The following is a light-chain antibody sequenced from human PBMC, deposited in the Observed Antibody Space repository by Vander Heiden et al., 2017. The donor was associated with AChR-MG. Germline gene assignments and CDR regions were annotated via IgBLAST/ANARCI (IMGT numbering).Light chain of an antibody. CDR3: AAWDDSLSAS. CDR2: RNN. J-gene: IGLJ2*01. V-gene: IGLV1-47*01. Sequence: QPVLTQPPSASGTPGQRVTFSCSGSSSNIGSNYVCWYQQLPGTAPKLLIYRNNQRPSGVPDRFSSSKSGTSASLAISGLRSEDEADYYCAAWDDSLSASFGGGTKLTVL. CDR1: SSNIGSNY.